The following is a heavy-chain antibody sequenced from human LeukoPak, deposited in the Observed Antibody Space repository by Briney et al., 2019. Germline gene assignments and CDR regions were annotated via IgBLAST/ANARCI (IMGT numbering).Heavy chain of an antibody. CDR1: GFTFSNYA. D-gene: IGHD3-22*01. J-gene: IGHJ1*01. CDR2: ISGSGGTT. V-gene: IGHV3-23*01. CDR3: VLSDSSGVEYFQH. Sequence: GGSLRLSCATSGFTFSNYAVSWVRQAPGKGLEWVSSISGSGGTTYYADSVKGRFTISRDNSKNTLYLQMSSLRAEDTAVYYCVLSDSSGVEYFQHWGQGTLVTVSS.